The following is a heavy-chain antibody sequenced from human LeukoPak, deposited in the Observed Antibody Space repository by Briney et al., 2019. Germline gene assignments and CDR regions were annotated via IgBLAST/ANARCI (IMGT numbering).Heavy chain of an antibody. V-gene: IGHV3-30*04. CDR3: ARDWEDRDGNYESRFDP. Sequence: PGRSLRLSCAASGFTFSSYAMHWVRQAPGKGLEWVAVISYDGSNKHHADSVKGRFTISRDNSKNTLYLQMNSLRAEDTAVYYCARDWEDRDGNYESRFDPWGEGTLVTVSS. D-gene: IGHD3-22*01. CDR1: GFTFSSYA. J-gene: IGHJ5*02. CDR2: ISYDGSNK.